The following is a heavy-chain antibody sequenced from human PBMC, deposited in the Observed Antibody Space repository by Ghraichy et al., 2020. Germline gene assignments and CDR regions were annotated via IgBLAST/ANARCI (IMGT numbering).Heavy chain of an antibody. CDR2: IFTSGST. J-gene: IGHJ6*02. Sequence: ESLNISCTVSGDSINSYSWSWILQSAGKGLEWIGRIFTSGSTHYNPSLKSRVTMSADTSKNQVSLKLDSVTAADTAVYYCARGHYNSRLYFHNVDIWGQGTSVTVSS. CDR3: ARGHYNSRLYFHNVDI. CDR1: GDSINSYS. V-gene: IGHV4-4*07. D-gene: IGHD1-14*01.